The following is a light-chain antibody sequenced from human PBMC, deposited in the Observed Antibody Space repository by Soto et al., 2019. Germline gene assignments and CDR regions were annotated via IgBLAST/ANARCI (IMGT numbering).Light chain of an antibody. CDR1: SSDVGSYNR. CDR2: EVS. CDR3: SSFTSSSTYV. J-gene: IGLJ1*01. Sequence: QSALTQPPSVSGSPGQSVAISCTGTSSDVGSYNRVSWYQQPPGTAPKLLIYEVSNRPSGVPDRFSGSKSGNTASLTISGLQAEDEADYYCSSFTSSSTYVFGTRTKVTV. V-gene: IGLV2-18*02.